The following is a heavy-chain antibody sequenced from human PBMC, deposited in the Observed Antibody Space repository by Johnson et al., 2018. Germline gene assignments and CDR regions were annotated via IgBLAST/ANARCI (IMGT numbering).Heavy chain of an antibody. CDR1: GFTFSSYA. CDR3: GAMVTRGYYYYGMDV. V-gene: IGHV3-23*04. Sequence: VQLVESGGGLVQPGGSLRLSCAASGFTFSSYAMSWVRQAPGKGLMWVSRINSDGSSTNNADSVKGRFIITRDNSKNTLYLQMNSLRAEDTAVYYGGAMVTRGYYYYGMDVWSQGTTVTVAS. CDR2: INSDGSST. D-gene: IGHD5-18*01. J-gene: IGHJ6*02.